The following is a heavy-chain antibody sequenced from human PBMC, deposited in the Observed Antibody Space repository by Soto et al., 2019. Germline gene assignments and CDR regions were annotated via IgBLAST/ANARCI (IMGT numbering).Heavy chain of an antibody. CDR3: ARGGEQWLPGGYYFDY. J-gene: IGHJ4*02. Sequence: QVQLQQWGAGLLKPSETLSLTCAVYGGSFSGYYWSWIRQPPGKGLEWIGEINHSGSTNYNPSLKSRVTISVDTSKNQFSLKLSSVTAADTAVYYCARGGEQWLPGGYYFDYWGQGTLVTVSS. V-gene: IGHV4-34*01. CDR2: INHSGST. CDR1: GGSFSGYY. D-gene: IGHD6-19*01.